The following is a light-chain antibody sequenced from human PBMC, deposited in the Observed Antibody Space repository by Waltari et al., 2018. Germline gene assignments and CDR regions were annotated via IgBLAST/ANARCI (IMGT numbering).Light chain of an antibody. CDR3: SSYTTASSWM. Sequence: QSALTQPASVSGSPGQSITISCTGTSGDIGNYKFVSWYQQEPGRAPKLIFYDVSQRPSGVSNLFSGSKSGNTASLTISGLQAEDEADYYCSSYTTASSWMFGGGTKLTVL. J-gene: IGLJ3*02. CDR2: DVS. CDR1: SGDIGNYKF. V-gene: IGLV2-14*01.